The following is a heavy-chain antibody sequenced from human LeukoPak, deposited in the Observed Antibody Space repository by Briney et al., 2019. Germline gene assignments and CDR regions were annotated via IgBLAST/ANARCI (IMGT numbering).Heavy chain of an antibody. CDR2: TDGTGGDS. J-gene: IGHJ3*02. V-gene: IGHV3-23*01. CDR3: AKDAFSYNGVFDPSDI. Sequence: GGSLRLSCVASGFTFSDFAMSWVRQTPGKRLEWVASTDGTGGDSYYADAVKGRFTISRDDSRDTLYLQMNSLKAEDTAVYYCAKDAFSYNGVFDPSDIWGQGTMVTVS. D-gene: IGHD3-3*01. CDR1: GFTFSDFA.